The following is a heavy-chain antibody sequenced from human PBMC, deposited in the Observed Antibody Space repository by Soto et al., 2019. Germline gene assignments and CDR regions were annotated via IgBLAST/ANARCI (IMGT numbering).Heavy chain of an antibody. V-gene: IGHV4-39*01. CDR2: IYYSGST. CDR3: ARHGYSRKLLLYPFDY. D-gene: IGHD2-2*02. Sequence: QLQLQESGPGLVKPSETLSLTCTVSGGSISSSSYYWGWIRQPPGKGLEWIGSIYYSGSTYYNPSLKSRVTISVDTSKNQFSLKLSSVTAADTAVYYCARHGYSRKLLLYPFDYWGQGTLVTVSS. J-gene: IGHJ4*02. CDR1: GGSISSSSYY.